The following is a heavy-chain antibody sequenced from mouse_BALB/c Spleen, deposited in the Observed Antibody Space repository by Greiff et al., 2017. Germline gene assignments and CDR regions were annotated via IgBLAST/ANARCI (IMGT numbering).Heavy chain of an antibody. V-gene: IGHV1S81*02. CDR1: GYTFTSYW. D-gene: IGHD2-4*01. CDR2: INPSNGRT. CDR3: APSTMITTNAMDY. J-gene: IGHJ4*01. Sequence: VQLQQPGAELVKPGASVKLSCKASGYTFTSYWMHWVKQRPGQGLEWIGEINPSNGRTNYNEKFKSKATLTVDKSSSTAYMQLSSLTSEDSAVYYCAPSTMITTNAMDYWGQGTSVTVSS.